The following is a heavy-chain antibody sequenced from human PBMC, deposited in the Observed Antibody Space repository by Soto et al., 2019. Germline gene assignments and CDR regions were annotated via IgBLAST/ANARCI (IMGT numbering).Heavy chain of an antibody. J-gene: IGHJ4*02. CDR3: ARSRSGAVADSFDF. CDR1: GFTFRSYA. Sequence: GGSLRLSXAASGFTFRSYAIHWVRQAPGKGLEWVAVISRDGGNKYYVDSVKGRFTISRDNSKDTVYLQMNSLRDEDSAMFYCARSRSGAVADSFDFWGQGTLVTVSS. CDR2: ISRDGGNK. D-gene: IGHD3-3*01. V-gene: IGHV3-30*04.